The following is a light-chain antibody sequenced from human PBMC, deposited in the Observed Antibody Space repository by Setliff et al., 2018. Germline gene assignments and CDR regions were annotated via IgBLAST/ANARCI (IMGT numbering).Light chain of an antibody. J-gene: IGLJ1*01. CDR2: DTN. CDR3: LLSYSGGLFV. V-gene: IGLV7-46*01. CDR1: TG. Sequence: QAVVTQEASLTVSPGGTVTLTCGSSTGCERDPRTLIYDTNNKHSWTPDRFSGSLLGGKAVLTLSGARPEDEADYYCLLSYSGGLFVFGTGTKVTVL.